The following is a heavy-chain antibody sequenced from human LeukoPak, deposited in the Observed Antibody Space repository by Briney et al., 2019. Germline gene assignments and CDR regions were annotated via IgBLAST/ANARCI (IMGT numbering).Heavy chain of an antibody. CDR1: GGSFSGYY. V-gene: IGHV4-34*01. CDR3: ARIALAARLIDY. Sequence: SETLSLTCAVYGGSFSGYYWSWIRQPPGKGLEWIGEINHSGSTNYNPSLKSRVTISVDTSKNQFSLKLSSVTAADTAVYYCARIALAARLIDYWGQGTLVTVSS. CDR2: INHSGST. J-gene: IGHJ4*02. D-gene: IGHD6-6*01.